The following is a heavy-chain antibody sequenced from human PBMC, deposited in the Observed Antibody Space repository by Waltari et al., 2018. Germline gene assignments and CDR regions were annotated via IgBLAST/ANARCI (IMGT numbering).Heavy chain of an antibody. Sequence: EVQLLESGGGLVQPGGSLRLSCAASRFSFSSYAMNWVRQAPGKGLEWVSAITNSGGITKDADSVKGRFTISRDNSKNTLYLQMNSLRAEDTAVYYCARDLLYGDNADYWGQGTLVTVSS. CDR1: RFSFSSYA. V-gene: IGHV3-23*01. D-gene: IGHD4-17*01. J-gene: IGHJ4*02. CDR3: ARDLLYGDNADY. CDR2: ITNSGGIT.